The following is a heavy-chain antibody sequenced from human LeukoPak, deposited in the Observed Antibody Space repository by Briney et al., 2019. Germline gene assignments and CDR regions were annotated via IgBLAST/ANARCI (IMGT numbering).Heavy chain of an antibody. CDR2: VYHSGTS. Sequence: PSETLSLTCTVSGDSMTSDYWTWIRQPPGKGLEWLGYVYHSGTSFYNPALKSRLTISIDTSKKQFSLNVISVTTADTALYFCARDRGIGYGPSDLDSWGPGGLVTVSS. V-gene: IGHV4-59*01. CDR3: ARDRGIGYGPSDLDS. CDR1: GDSMTSDY. D-gene: IGHD3-10*01. J-gene: IGHJ4*02.